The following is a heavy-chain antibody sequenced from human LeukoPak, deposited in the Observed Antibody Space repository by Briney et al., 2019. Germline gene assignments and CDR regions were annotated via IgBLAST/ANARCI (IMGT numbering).Heavy chain of an antibody. J-gene: IGHJ4*02. Sequence: GGSLRLSCAATGFTFSSYAMTWVRQAPGKGLEWVSAIGGSTYYADSVKGRFTISRDNSENTLYLQMKSLRAEDTAVYYCGKQYSGGWYYFDYWGQGTLVTVSS. CDR2: IGGST. CDR1: GFTFSSYA. CDR3: GKQYSGGWYYFDY. D-gene: IGHD6-19*01. V-gene: IGHV3-23*01.